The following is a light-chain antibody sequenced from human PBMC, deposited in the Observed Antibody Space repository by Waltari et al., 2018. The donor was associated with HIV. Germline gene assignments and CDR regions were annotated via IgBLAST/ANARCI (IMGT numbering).Light chain of an antibody. CDR1: RTNVGTTSE. CDR3: QSYDLGHAVWV. V-gene: IGLV1-40*01. J-gene: IGLJ3*02. CDR2: SNN. Sequence: QAALTQPPSVSVAPGQRVTISCTGLTRTNVGTTSEVHWYQQLPGTAPTLLFPSNNKRPSGFPERFSGSKSGTSASLSITGVRPEDEAQYYCQSYDLGHAVWVFGGGTKLTVL.